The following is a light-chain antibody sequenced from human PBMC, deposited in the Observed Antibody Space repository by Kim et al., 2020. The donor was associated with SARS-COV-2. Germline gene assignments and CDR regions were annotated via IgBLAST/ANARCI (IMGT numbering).Light chain of an antibody. Sequence: PGKTSITTCARTNTGSKTLHRYHHKPNQAHVLITYYYNNRPSHFPTPFPVSNSGNTATLAMSRAEAGDEADYYCQVWDSSSDHRVFGGGTQLTVL. J-gene: IGLJ2*01. V-gene: IGLV3-21*04. CDR2: YYN. CDR1: NTGSKT. CDR3: QVWDSSSDHRV.